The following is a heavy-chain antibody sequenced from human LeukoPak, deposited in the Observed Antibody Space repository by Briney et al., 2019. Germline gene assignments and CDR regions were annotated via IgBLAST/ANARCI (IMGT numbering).Heavy chain of an antibody. CDR1: GFTVSSNY. V-gene: IGHV3-53*01. CDR3: ARGGRDSSGWYYAFDI. J-gene: IGHJ3*02. CDR2: IYSGGST. Sequence: GGSLSLSCAASGFTVSSNYMSWVRQPPGKGLEWVSVIYSGGSTYYADSVEGRFTISRDNSKNTLYLQMNSLRAEDTAVYYCARGGRDSSGWYYAFDIWGQGTMVTVSS. D-gene: IGHD6-19*01.